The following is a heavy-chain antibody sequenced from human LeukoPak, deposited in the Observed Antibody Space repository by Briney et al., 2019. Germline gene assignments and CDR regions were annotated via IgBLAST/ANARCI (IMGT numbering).Heavy chain of an antibody. CDR2: IYPGDSDT. CDR1: GYTFTSYW. Sequence: GESLKISGKGSGYTFTSYWIGWVRQMPGKGLEWMGTIYPGDSDTRYIPSFQCQVTISADKSISTAYLQWSSLKASDTAVYYCASHGEDNYGYGHWGQGTLVTVSS. J-gene: IGHJ4*02. CDR3: ASHGEDNYGYGH. V-gene: IGHV5-51*01. D-gene: IGHD5-18*01.